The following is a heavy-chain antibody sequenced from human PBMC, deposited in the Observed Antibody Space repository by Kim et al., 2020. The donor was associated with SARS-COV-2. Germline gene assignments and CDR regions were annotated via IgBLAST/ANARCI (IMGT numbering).Heavy chain of an antibody. CDR1: GFTFNNYA. V-gene: IGHV3-9*01. CDR3: AKDVGFLEWLNWFDP. CDR2: ISCNSGSI. D-gene: IGHD3-3*01. Sequence: GGSLRLSCAASGFTFNNYAMHWVRQAPGKGLEWVSGISCNSGSIGYADSVKGRFTISRDNAKNSLYLQMNSLRAEDTALYYCAKDVGFLEWLNWFDPWGQGTLVTVSS. J-gene: IGHJ5*02.